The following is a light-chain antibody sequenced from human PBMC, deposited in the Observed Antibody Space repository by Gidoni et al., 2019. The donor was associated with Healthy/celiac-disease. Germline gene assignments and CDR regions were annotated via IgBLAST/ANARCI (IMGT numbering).Light chain of an antibody. CDR2: AAS. Sequence: IQITQSPSSLSASVGDRVTITCRASQIIISYLNWYQQKPGKAPKLLIYAASSLQSGVPSRFRGSGSERDFTLTIRSLQPEDFATYYCQQSYSTLRTFGQGTKVEIK. J-gene: IGKJ1*01. V-gene: IGKV1-39*01. CDR1: QIIISY. CDR3: QQSYSTLRT.